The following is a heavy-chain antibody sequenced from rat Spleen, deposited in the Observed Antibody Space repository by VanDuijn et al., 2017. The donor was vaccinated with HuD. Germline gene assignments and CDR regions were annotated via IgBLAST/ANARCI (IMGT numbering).Heavy chain of an antibody. Sequence: VRLQESGPGLVKPSQSLSLTCSVTGYSITSNFWGWIRKFPGNKMEWMGYISYSGSTSYHPSLKSRVSITRDTSKNQFFLQLNSVTTEDTATYYCATLGLAYYFDYWGQGVMVTVSS. CDR2: ISYSGST. J-gene: IGHJ2*01. CDR3: ATLGLAYYFDY. D-gene: IGHD4-2*01. CDR1: GYSITSNF. V-gene: IGHV3-1*01.